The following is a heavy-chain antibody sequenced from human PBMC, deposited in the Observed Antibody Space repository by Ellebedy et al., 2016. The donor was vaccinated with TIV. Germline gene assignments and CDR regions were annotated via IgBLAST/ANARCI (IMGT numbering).Heavy chain of an antibody. CDR3: ARGDHYDSSGYYDEYFQH. CDR2: IYYSGST. CDR1: GGSVSSGSYY. Sequence: SETLSLTXTVSGGSVSSGSYYWSWIRQPPGKGLEWIGYIYYSGSTNYNPSLKSRVTISVDTSKNQFSLKLSSVTAADTAVYYCARGDHYDSSGYYDEYFQHWGQGTLVTVSS. V-gene: IGHV4-61*01. D-gene: IGHD3-22*01. J-gene: IGHJ1*01.